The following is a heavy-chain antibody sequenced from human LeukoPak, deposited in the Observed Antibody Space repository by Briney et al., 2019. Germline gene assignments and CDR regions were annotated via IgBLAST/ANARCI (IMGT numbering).Heavy chain of an antibody. D-gene: IGHD4-17*01. J-gene: IGHJ4*02. CDR3: ATNTVKAYFDY. CDR2: INDDGRQE. CDR1: GFTFRDQW. Sequence: PGGSLRLSCATSGFTFRDQWMTWVRQAPGKGLECLASINDDGRQEYYVDSVKGRFTISRDNAKNTLYLQMNSLRAEDTAVYYCATNTVKAYFDYWGQGTLVTVSS. V-gene: IGHV3-7*03.